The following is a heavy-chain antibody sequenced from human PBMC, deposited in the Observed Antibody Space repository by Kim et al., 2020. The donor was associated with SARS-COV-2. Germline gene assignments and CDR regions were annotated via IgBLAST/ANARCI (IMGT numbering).Heavy chain of an antibody. D-gene: IGHD7-27*01. CDR1: ENSFNTFW. Sequence: GESLKISCKGSENSFNTFWITWVRQLPGKGLEWMGVIYFDDYDTRYSPSFQGQVTISADRSINTAYLQWSSLKASDTAMYYCARSKLTGEADSWGQGTLVTVSS. V-gene: IGHV5-51*01. CDR2: IYFDDYDT. J-gene: IGHJ4*02. CDR3: ARSKLTGEADS.